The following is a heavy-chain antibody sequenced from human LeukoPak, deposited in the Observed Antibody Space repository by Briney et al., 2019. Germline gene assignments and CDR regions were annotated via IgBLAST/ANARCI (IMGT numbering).Heavy chain of an antibody. CDR3: ARGNDYYSSSGYYSSPYFDY. D-gene: IGHD3-22*01. CDR2: ISYDGSSK. V-gene: IGHV3-30*04. CDR1: GFTFGSYA. J-gene: IGHJ4*02. Sequence: PGRSLRLSCAASGFTFGSYAIHWVRQAPGKGLEWVAVISYDGSSKYYADSVKGRFTISRDNSKNTLYLQMNSLRAEDTAVYYCARGNDYYSSSGYYSSPYFDYWGQGTLVTVSS.